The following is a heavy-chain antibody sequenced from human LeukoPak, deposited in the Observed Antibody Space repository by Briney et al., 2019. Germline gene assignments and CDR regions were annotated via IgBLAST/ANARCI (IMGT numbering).Heavy chain of an antibody. J-gene: IGHJ4*02. Sequence: GGSLRLSCAASGFAFSSYAMHWVRQAPGKGLEWVAVISYDGSDKYYADSVKGRFTISRDNSKNTLYLQMNSLRAEDTAVYYCATFKMIVAHWGQGTLVTVSS. D-gene: IGHD5-12*01. CDR2: ISYDGSDK. CDR1: GFAFSSYA. V-gene: IGHV3-30-3*01. CDR3: ATFKMIVAH.